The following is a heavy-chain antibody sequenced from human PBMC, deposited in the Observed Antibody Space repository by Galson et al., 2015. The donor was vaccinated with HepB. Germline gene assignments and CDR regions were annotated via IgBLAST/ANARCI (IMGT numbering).Heavy chain of an antibody. V-gene: IGHV3-23*01. CDR1: GFTFSRYA. CDR2: ITSSGGNT. CDR3: AKDGVMVAANPYHFHY. D-gene: IGHD2-15*01. J-gene: IGHJ4*02. Sequence: SLRLSCAASGFTFSRYAMTWVRQAPGKGLEWVSSITSSGGNTYYTESVKGRFTISRDNSKNTVLLQLNSLRAEDTAVYYRAKDGVMVAANPYHFHYWGQGTLVTVSS.